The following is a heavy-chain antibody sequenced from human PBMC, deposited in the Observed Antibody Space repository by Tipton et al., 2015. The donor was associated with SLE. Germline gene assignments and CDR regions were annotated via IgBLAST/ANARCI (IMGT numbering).Heavy chain of an antibody. V-gene: IGHV4-59*01. CDR3: VRGPLYGLDI. D-gene: IGHD3-10*01. CDR2: VYYTGTT. J-gene: IGHJ3*02. Sequence: GLVKPSETLSLTCNVSGGSITGYYWSWIRQPPGKGLEWIGYVYYTGTTNYNPSLKSRVTISVDTSQNQFSLRLSSVTAADTAVYYCVRGPLYGLDIWGQGTRVTVSS. CDR1: GGSITGYY.